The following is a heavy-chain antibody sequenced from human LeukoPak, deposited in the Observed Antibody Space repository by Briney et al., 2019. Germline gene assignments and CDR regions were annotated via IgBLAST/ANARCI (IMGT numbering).Heavy chain of an antibody. CDR1: GYTFTGYY. CDR3: ARARSYCGGDCYTIFDY. D-gene: IGHD2-21*02. CDR2: INPNSGGT. J-gene: IGHJ4*02. V-gene: IGHV1-2*02. Sequence: VASVKVSCKASGYTFTGYYMHWVRQAPGQGLEWMGWINPNSGGTNYAQKFQGRVTMTRDTSISTAYMELSRLRSDDTAVYYCARARSYCGGDCYTIFDYWGQGTLVTVSS.